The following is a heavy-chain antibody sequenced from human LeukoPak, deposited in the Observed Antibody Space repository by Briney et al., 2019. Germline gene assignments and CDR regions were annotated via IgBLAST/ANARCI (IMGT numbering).Heavy chain of an antibody. Sequence: GGSLRLSCAGSGFTFSDYYMSWIRQSPGKGLEWLSHIGGGGGDKNYADSVKGRFAISRDNAKNSLYLQMNSLRAEDTAVYYCAELGITMIGGAWGKGTTVTISS. CDR1: GFTFSDYY. J-gene: IGHJ6*04. CDR3: AELGITMIGGA. CDR2: IGGGGGDK. V-gene: IGHV3-11*06. D-gene: IGHD3-10*02.